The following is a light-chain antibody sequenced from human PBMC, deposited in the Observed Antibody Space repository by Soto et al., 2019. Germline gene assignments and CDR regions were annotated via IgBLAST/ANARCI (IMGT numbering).Light chain of an antibody. Sequence: AIQMTQSPSSLSASVGDRVTITCWASQDIRNELGWYQQKPGKAPKVLIYTASTVQSGVPSRFSGSGSGKDFPLTISSLQPEDSATYYCLQDHNDPRAFGQGTKVEVK. CDR2: TAS. V-gene: IGKV1-6*01. CDR1: QDIRNE. J-gene: IGKJ1*01. CDR3: LQDHNDPRA.